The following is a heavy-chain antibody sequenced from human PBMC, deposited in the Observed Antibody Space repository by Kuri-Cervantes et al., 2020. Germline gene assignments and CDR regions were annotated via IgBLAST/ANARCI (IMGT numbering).Heavy chain of an antibody. CDR2: IKQDGSEK. CDR1: GFTLSNYT. CDR3: ARSETTPTTYPIWGLDY. J-gene: IGHJ4*02. V-gene: IGHV3-7*01. Sequence: GESLKISCAASGFTLSNYTMNWVRQAPGKGLEWVANIKQDGSEKKYVDSVKGRFTISRDNAKNSLYLQMNSLRAEDTAVYYCARSETTPTTYPIWGLDYWGQGTLVTVSS. D-gene: IGHD4-17*01.